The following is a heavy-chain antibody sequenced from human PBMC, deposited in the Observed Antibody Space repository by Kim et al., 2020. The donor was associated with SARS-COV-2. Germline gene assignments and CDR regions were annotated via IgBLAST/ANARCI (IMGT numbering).Heavy chain of an antibody. CDR1: GFTFSNYA. V-gene: IGHV3-23*01. CDR3: AKGATATTDYFDY. Sequence: GGSLRLSCAASGFTFSNYAMSWVRQAPGKGLEWVSGISGSGSRANYADSVKGRFTISRDNSKNTLYLQMNSLRAEDTAIYYCAKGATATTDYFDYWGQGTLVTVSS. D-gene: IGHD4-17*01. J-gene: IGHJ4*02. CDR2: ISGSGSRA.